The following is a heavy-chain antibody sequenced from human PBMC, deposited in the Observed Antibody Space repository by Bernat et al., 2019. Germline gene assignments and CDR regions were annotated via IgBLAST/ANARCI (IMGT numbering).Heavy chain of an antibody. CDR3: ARSTNGWYPFYYYMDV. CDR1: GFTVSSNY. D-gene: IGHD6-19*01. Sequence: EVQLVETGGGLIQPGGSLRLSCAASGFTVSSNYMTWVRQAPGKGLEWVSLIFSGGSTYYADSGKGRFTMSRDNSENTVFLQMNSLRAEDTAVYFCARSTNGWYPFYYYMDVWGKGTTVTVSS. CDR2: IFSGGST. V-gene: IGHV3-53*02. J-gene: IGHJ6*03.